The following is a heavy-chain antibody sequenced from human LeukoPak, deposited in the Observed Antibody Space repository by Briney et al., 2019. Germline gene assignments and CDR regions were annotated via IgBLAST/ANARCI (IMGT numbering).Heavy chain of an antibody. CDR3: ATRYYYGSGSYYTYNWFDP. V-gene: IGHV1-24*01. D-gene: IGHD3-10*01. Sequence: GASVKVSCKVSGYTLTELSMHWVRQAPGKGLEWMGGFDPEDGETIYAQKFQGRVTMTEDTSTDTAYMELSSLRSEDTAVYYCATRYYYGSGSYYTYNWFDPWGQGTLVIVSS. J-gene: IGHJ5*02. CDR2: FDPEDGET. CDR1: GYTLTELS.